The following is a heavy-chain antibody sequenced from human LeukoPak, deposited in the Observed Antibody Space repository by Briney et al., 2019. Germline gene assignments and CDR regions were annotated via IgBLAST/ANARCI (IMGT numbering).Heavy chain of an antibody. V-gene: IGHV5-51*01. CDR3: ARQESEMTTPANRYFDL. CDR2: IFPDDSDT. CDR1: GYNFAHDW. J-gene: IGHJ4*02. D-gene: IGHD5-24*01. Sequence: GESHKISCKGSGYNFAHDWIGWVRQMPGKGLEWMGIIFPDDSDTIYSPSFQGQVTISADKSINTAYLQWSDLKASDSAIYYCARQESEMTTPANRYFDLWGQGTLITVSS.